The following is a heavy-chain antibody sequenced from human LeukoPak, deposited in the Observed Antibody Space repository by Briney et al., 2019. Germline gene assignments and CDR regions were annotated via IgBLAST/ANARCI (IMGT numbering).Heavy chain of an antibody. CDR2: INQDGSEK. CDR1: GFILSNYW. V-gene: IGHV3-7*01. J-gene: IGHJ4*02. CDR3: ARDLSGVAGYTYGRGIDY. D-gene: IGHD5-18*01. Sequence: GGSLRLSCAASGFILSNYWMGWVRRAPGKGLEWVANINQDGSEKHYVDFLKGRFTISRDNAKTSLYLQMNSLRAEDTAVYYCARDLSGVAGYTYGRGIDYWGQGTLVTVSS.